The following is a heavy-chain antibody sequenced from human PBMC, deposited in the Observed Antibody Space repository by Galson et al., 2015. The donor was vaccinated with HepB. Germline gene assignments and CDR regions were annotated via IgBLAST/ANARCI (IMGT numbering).Heavy chain of an antibody. V-gene: IGHV1-8*01. J-gene: IGHJ6*03. D-gene: IGHD3-16*02. CDR1: GYTFTTYD. CDR3: ARLSGGSYPLWHYYMDV. CDR2: MNPNTGET. Sequence: SVKVSCKASGYTFTTYDINWVRQATGQGLEWMGWMNPNTGETVLAQKFQGRVTMTRDTSISTAYMDLKSLTSEDTAVYYCARLSGGSYPLWHYYMDVWGKGTTVTVSS.